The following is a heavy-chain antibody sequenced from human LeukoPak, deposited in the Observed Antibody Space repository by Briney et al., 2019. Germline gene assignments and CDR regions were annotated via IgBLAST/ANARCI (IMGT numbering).Heavy chain of an antibody. J-gene: IGHJ4*02. D-gene: IGHD3-16*01. CDR3: ARDGTLHLGYDYVGSIDY. CDR2: ISSSSNYI. CDR1: GFTFSSYW. V-gene: IGHV3-21*01. Sequence: PGGSLRLSCAASGFTFSSYWMSWVRQAPGKGLEWVSSISSSSNYIYYADSVKGRFTISRDNAKNSLYLQMNSLRAEDTAVYYCARDGTLHLGYDYVGSIDYWGQGTLVTVSS.